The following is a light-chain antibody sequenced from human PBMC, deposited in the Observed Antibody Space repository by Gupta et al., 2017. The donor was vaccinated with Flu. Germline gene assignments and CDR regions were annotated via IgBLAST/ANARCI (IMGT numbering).Light chain of an antibody. J-gene: IGKJ3*01. CDR2: AAS. V-gene: IGKV1-27*01. Sequence: GDRVTITCRASQGISNYLAWYQQKPGKVPKLLIYAASTLQSGVLSRFSGSGSGTDFTLTISSLQPEDVATYYCQKYNSAPRVFGPGTKVDIK. CDR1: QGISNY. CDR3: QKYNSAPRV.